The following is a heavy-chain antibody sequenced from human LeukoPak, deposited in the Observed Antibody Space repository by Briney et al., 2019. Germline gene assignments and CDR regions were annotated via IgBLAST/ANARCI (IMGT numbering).Heavy chain of an antibody. V-gene: IGHV3-33*06. CDR2: IWYDGSNK. J-gene: IGHJ4*02. D-gene: IGHD2-2*01. CDR1: GFTFSSYG. Sequence: GRSLRLSCAASGFTFSSYGMHWVRQAPGKGLEWVAVIWYDGSNKYYADSVKGRFTISRDNSKNTLYLQMNSLRAEDTAVYYCAKDALYCSSTSCYGTYFDYWGQGTLVTVSS. CDR3: AKDALYCSSTSCYGTYFDY.